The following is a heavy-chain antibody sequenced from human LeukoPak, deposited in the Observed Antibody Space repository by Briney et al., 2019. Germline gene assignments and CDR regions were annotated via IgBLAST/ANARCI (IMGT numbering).Heavy chain of an antibody. CDR3: ARSPATSYSNYWYQTDF. J-gene: IGHJ4*02. Sequence: GGSLRLSCAASGFSFSTYWMSWVRQTPEKGLEFVANIKQDGSVKNYMDSLKGRFTISRDNAKSSLYLQMNSLRAEDTAVYYCARSPATSYSNYWYQTDFWGQGTLVTVSS. V-gene: IGHV3-7*03. D-gene: IGHD6-13*01. CDR2: IKQDGSVK. CDR1: GFSFSTYW.